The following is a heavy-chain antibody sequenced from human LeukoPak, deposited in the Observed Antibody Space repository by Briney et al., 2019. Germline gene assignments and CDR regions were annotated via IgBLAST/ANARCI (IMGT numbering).Heavy chain of an antibody. J-gene: IGHJ4*02. D-gene: IGHD5-24*01. CDR2: ISGSGGST. V-gene: IGHV3-23*01. CDR3: AKPLQLGGDTYFDY. Sequence: QSGGSLRLSCAASGFTFSSYAMSWVRQAPGKGLEWVSAISGSGGSTYYADSVKGRFTISRDNSKNTLYLQMNSLRAEDTAVYYCAKPLQLGGDTYFDYWGQGTLVTVSS. CDR1: GFTFSSYA.